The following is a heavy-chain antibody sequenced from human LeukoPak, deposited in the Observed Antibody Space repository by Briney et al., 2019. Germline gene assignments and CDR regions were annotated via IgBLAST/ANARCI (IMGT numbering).Heavy chain of an antibody. Sequence: GGSLRLSCTASGFTFGDYTITWIRQAPGRGLEWVGFIRSKAYGGTTEYAASVKGRFTISRDDSKSIAYLQMNSLKTEDTAVYYCTRDLGSSWSYWGQGTLVTVSS. CDR2: IRSKAYGGTT. CDR3: TRDLGSSWSY. D-gene: IGHD6-13*01. V-gene: IGHV3-49*03. J-gene: IGHJ4*02. CDR1: GFTFGDYT.